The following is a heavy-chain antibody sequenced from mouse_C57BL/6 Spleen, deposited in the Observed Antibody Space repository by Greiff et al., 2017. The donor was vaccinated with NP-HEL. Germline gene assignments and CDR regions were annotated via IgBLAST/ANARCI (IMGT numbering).Heavy chain of an antibody. D-gene: IGHD1-1*01. CDR1: GFTFSSYA. Sequence: VQRVESGEGLVKPGGSLKLSCAASGFTFSSYAMSWVRQTPEKRLEWVAYISSGGDYIYYADTVKGRFTISRDNARNTLYLQMSSLKSEDTAMYYCTRDYYGSSDYYAMDYWGQGTSVTVSS. CDR3: TRDYYGSSDYYAMDY. V-gene: IGHV5-9-1*02. J-gene: IGHJ4*01. CDR2: ISSGGDYI.